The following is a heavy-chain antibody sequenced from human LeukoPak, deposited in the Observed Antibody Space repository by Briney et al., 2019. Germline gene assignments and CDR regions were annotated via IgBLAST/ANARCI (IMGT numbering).Heavy chain of an antibody. V-gene: IGHV3-48*01. Sequence: GGSLRLSCAASGYTFSSYSMNWVRQAPGKGLEWVSYISSSSSTIYYADSVKGRFTISRDNAKNSLYLQMNSLRAEDTAVYYRARVGTMVRGVHFDYWGQGTLVTVSS. J-gene: IGHJ4*02. CDR2: ISSSSSTI. CDR1: GYTFSSYS. D-gene: IGHD3-10*01. CDR3: ARVGTMVRGVHFDY.